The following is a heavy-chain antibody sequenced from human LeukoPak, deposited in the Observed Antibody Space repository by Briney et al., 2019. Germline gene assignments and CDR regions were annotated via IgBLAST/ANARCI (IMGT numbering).Heavy chain of an antibody. D-gene: IGHD6-13*01. CDR2: ISAYNGNT. CDR1: GYTFTGYY. J-gene: IGHJ5*02. Sequence: GASVKVSCKASGYTFTGYYMHWVRQAPGQGLEWMGWISAYNGNTNYAQKLQGRVTMTTDTSTSTAYMELRSLRSDDTAVYYCARNSRTDSSSWYLVPTPGWFDPWGQGTLVTVSS. V-gene: IGHV1-18*04. CDR3: ARNSRTDSSSWYLVPTPGWFDP.